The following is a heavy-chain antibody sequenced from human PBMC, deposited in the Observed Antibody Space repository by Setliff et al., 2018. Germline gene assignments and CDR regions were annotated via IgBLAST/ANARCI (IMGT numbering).Heavy chain of an antibody. J-gene: IGHJ4*02. D-gene: IGHD1-1*01. CDR1: GGSISNYY. V-gene: IGHV4-59*08. CDR3: ARTGTYRYFDY. CDR2: INHRGST. Sequence: SETLSLTCTVSGGSISNYYWSWIRQPPGKGLEWIGYINHRGSTTYNPSLKSRVTISVDTSKSQFSLRLNSVTAADTAVYYCARTGTYRYFDYWGRGTLVTVSS.